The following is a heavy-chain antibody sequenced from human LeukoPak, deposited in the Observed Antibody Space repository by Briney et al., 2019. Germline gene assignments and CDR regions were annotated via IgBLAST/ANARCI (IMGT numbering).Heavy chain of an antibody. CDR1: GGTFSSYA. Sequence: ASVKVSCKASGGTFSSYAISWVRQAPGQGLEWMGRIIPILGTANYAQKFQGRVTITADKSTSTAYMELSSLRSEDTAVYYCAGDYYGSGPMDYWDQGTLVTVSS. D-gene: IGHD3-10*01. CDR3: AGDYYGSGPMDY. J-gene: IGHJ4*02. CDR2: IIPILGTA. V-gene: IGHV1-69*04.